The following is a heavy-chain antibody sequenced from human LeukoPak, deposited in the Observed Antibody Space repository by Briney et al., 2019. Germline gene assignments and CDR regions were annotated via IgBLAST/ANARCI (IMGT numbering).Heavy chain of an antibody. J-gene: IGHJ5*02. V-gene: IGHV1-8*01. D-gene: IGHD3-16*01. CDR3: AGVISQIRRTNWFDP. CDR1: GYTFTSYD. Sequence: ASVKVSCKASGYTFTSYDINWVRQATGQGLEWMGWMNPNSGNTGYAQKFQGRVTMTRNTSISTAYMELSSLRSEDTAVYYCAGVISQIRRTNWFDPWGQGTLVTVSS. CDR2: MNPNSGNT.